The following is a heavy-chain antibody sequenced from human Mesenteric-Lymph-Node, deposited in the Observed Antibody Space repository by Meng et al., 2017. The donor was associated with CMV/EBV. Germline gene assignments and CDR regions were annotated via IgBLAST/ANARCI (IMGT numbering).Heavy chain of an antibody. Sequence: GQLQQWGAGLLKPSETLSLTCAVYGGSFSGYYWSWIRQPPGKGLEWIGEIYHSGSTNYNPSLKSRVTISVDTSKNQFSLKLSSVTAADTAVYYCARHQRWLKSEGGFNYWGQGTLVTVSS. J-gene: IGHJ4*02. V-gene: IGHV4-34*01. D-gene: IGHD4-23*01. CDR2: IYHSGST. CDR1: GGSFSGYY. CDR3: ARHQRWLKSEGGFNY.